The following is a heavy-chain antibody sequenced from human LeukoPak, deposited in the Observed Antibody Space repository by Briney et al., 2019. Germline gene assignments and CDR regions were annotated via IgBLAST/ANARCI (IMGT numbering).Heavy chain of an antibody. J-gene: IGHJ4*02. Sequence: SETLSLTCAVSGGSISSYYWSWIRQPPGKGLEWIGYIYYSGSTNYNPFLKSRVTISVDTSKNQFSLKLSSVTAADTAVYYCARDVRTDIVATAHFDYWGQGTLVTVSS. V-gene: IGHV4-59*01. D-gene: IGHD5-12*01. CDR1: GGSISSYY. CDR3: ARDVRTDIVATAHFDY. CDR2: IYYSGST.